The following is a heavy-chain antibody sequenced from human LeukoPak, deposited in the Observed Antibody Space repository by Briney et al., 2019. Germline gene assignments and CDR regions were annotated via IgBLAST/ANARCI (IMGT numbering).Heavy chain of an antibody. Sequence: HSETLSLTCTVSGGSISSYYWSWIRQPPGKGLEWIGYIYYSGSTNYNPSLKSRVTISVDTSKNQFSLKLSSVTAADTAVYYCARGGWYGRYFDYWGQGTLVTVSS. J-gene: IGHJ4*02. D-gene: IGHD6-19*01. V-gene: IGHV4-59*08. CDR1: GGSISSYY. CDR2: IYYSGST. CDR3: ARGGWYGRYFDY.